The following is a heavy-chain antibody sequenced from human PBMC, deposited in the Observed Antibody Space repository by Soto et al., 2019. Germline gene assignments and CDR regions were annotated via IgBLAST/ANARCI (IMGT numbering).Heavy chain of an antibody. V-gene: IGHV4-59*01. CDR3: ARDPSYGYRYFDL. Sequence: QGQLQESGPGLVKPSETLSLTCTVSGGSINSYYWNWIRQPPGKGLEWIGNIYYNGSTTYNPSLKSRVTISVDTSKNQISLNVRSVAAADTAVYYCARDPSYGYRYFDLWGRGTLVTVSS. CDR2: IYYNGST. CDR1: GGSINSYY. J-gene: IGHJ2*01. D-gene: IGHD5-18*01.